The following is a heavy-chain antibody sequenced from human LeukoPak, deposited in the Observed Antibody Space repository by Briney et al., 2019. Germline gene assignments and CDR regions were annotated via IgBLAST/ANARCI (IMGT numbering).Heavy chain of an antibody. CDR2: ISYDGSNK. J-gene: IGHJ6*02. V-gene: IGHV3-30*09. Sequence: GRSLRLSCAASGFTFSSYAMHWVRQAPGKGLEWVAVISYDGSNKYYADSVKGRFAISRDNSKNTLYLQMNSLRAEDTAVYYCARGSKRTLSPPTYYYYGMDVWGQGTTVTVSS. CDR3: ARGSKRTLSPPTYYYYGMDV. D-gene: IGHD6-25*01. CDR1: GFTFSSYA.